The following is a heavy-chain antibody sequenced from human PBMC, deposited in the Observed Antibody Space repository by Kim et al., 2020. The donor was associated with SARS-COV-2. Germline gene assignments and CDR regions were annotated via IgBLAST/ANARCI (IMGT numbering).Heavy chain of an antibody. CDR2: INSDGSST. D-gene: IGHD2-2*02. CDR3: ARVCDPRTSCYTLGAFDI. J-gene: IGHJ3*02. CDR1: GFTLSSYW. V-gene: IGHV3-74*01. Sequence: GGSLRLSCAASGFTLSSYWMHWVRQAPGKGLVWVSRINSDGSSTSYADSVRGRFTISRDNVKNTLYLQMNSLRAEDTAVYYCARVCDPRTSCYTLGAFDIWGQGTMVTVSS.